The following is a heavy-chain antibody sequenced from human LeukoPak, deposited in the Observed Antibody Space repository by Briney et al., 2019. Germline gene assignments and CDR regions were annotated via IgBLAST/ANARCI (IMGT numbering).Heavy chain of an antibody. D-gene: IGHD7-27*01. J-gene: IGHJ3*02. V-gene: IGHV1-46*01. CDR1: GYTFTSYY. CDR3: EGAGVSLDAFDI. CDR2: INPSGGST. Sequence: ASVKVSCKASGYTFTSYYMHWVRQAPGQGLEWMGIINPSGGSTSYAQTCPGRVTMTSDVYTRIVYKELSSLRSEDTAVYYCEGAGVSLDAFDIWGQETSVTVSS.